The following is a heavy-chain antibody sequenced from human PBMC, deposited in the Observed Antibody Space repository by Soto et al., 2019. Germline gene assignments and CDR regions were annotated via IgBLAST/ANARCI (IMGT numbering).Heavy chain of an antibody. CDR2: MFWDDDK. CDR1: GFSLSTRGVG. D-gene: IGHD5-12*01. J-gene: IGHJ4*02. V-gene: IGHV2-5*02. CDR3: AHRSRGYAYYFDQ. Sequence: QITLKESGPTLVKPTQTLTLTCSFSGFSLSTRGVGVGWIRQPPGKALEWLALMFWDDDKWYSPSLRSRLTSTEDTSKNQVVLTMTNMDPVDTATYYCAHRSRGYAYYFDQWGQGTHGHRLL.